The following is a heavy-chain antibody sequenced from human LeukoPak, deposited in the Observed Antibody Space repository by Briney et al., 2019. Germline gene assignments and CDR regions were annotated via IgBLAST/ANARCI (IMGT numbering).Heavy chain of an antibody. CDR3: AREGVYYGSGSYGDY. J-gene: IGHJ4*02. V-gene: IGHV3-30*04. Sequence: SGGFLRLSCAASGFTFSSYAMHWVRQAPGKGLEWVAVISYDGSNKYYADSVKGRFTISRDNSKNTLYLQMNSLRAEDTAVYYCAREGVYYGSGSYGDYWGQGTLVTVSS. D-gene: IGHD3-10*01. CDR2: ISYDGSNK. CDR1: GFTFSSYA.